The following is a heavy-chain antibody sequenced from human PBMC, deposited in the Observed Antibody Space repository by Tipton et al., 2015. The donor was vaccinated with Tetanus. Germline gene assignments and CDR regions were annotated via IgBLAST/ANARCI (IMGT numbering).Heavy chain of an antibody. D-gene: IGHD3-10*01. CDR3: ARDRCITMVRGVISYGIDP. CDR1: GGSISSGDYY. CDR2: IYYSEST. J-gene: IGHJ5*02. V-gene: IGHV4-30-4*01. Sequence: TLSLTCTVSGGSISSGDYYWSWIRQPPGKGLEWIGYIYYSESTYYNPSLKSRVTISVDTSKNQFSLKLSSVTAADTAVYYCARDRCITMVRGVISYGIDPWGQGTLVTVSS.